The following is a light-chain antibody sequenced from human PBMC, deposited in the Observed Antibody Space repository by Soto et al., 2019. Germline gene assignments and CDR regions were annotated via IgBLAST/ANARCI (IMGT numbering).Light chain of an antibody. CDR3: QVWDRTSAHWV. CDR2: YDD. V-gene: IGLV3-21*04. CDR1: NIGGKS. Sequence: SYELTQPPSVSVAPGKTARITCGGNNIGGKSVVWYQQKPGQAPVLVIYYDDDRPSGIPERFSGSNSGDTATLTISRVEVGDEADYYCQVWDRTSAHWVFGGGTQLTVL. J-gene: IGLJ7*01.